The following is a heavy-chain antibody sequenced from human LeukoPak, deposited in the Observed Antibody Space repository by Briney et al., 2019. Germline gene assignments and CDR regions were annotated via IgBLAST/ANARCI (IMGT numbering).Heavy chain of an antibody. Sequence: GGSLRLSCAASGFTVSSKFMPWVRQAPGKGLKWVSVIYSGGITYYADSVKGRFTVSRDNSRNTMYLHMNSLKVEDTAVYYCAKDEVTSGGGLDYWGQGTLVTVSS. CDR3: AKDEVTSGGGLDY. CDR2: IYSGGIT. CDR1: GFTVSSKF. V-gene: IGHV3-53*01. D-gene: IGHD3-16*01. J-gene: IGHJ4*02.